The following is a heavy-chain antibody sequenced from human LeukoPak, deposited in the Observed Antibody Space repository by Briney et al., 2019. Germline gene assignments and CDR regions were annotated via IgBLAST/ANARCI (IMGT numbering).Heavy chain of an antibody. V-gene: IGHV3-23*01. CDR1: GFTFSSYA. Sequence: GGSLRLSCAASGFTFSSYAMGWVRQAPGKGLERISAISGSGGNTYYAASVKGRFTFSRDNSKNTLFLQMNSLRAEDTAVYYCAKGPKIPAPTYYFDYWGQGTLVTVSS. CDR3: AKGPKIPAPTYYFDY. CDR2: ISGSGGNT. J-gene: IGHJ4*02. D-gene: IGHD2-2*01.